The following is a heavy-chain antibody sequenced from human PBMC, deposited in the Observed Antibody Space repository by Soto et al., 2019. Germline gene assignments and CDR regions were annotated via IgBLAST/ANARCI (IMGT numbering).Heavy chain of an antibody. CDR1: GGSVSSGSYY. J-gene: IGHJ4*02. D-gene: IGHD1-26*01. V-gene: IGHV4-61*01. Sequence: TSETLSLTCTVSGGSVSSGSYYWSWIRQPPGKGLEWIGYIYYSGSTNYNPSLKSRVTISVDTSKNQFSLKLSSVTAADTAVYYCARVNSGSYYPFDYWGQGTLVTGSS. CDR3: ARVNSGSYYPFDY. CDR2: IYYSGST.